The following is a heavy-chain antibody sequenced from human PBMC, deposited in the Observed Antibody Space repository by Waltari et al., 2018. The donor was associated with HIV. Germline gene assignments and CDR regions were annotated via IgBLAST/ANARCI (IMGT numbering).Heavy chain of an antibody. CDR3: ARLRFHSLYYFDS. CDR2: IYYSGTA. D-gene: IGHD3-16*01. CDR1: GASISSSSYY. V-gene: IGHV4-39*01. J-gene: IGHJ4*02. Sequence: QLHLQESGPGLVKPSETLSLTCSVSGASISSSSYYWAWIRQPPGKGLEWIGAIYYSGTAYYNPSVKCRVSASLDASKNELSLKLTSVTATDTALYYCARLRFHSLYYFDSWGPGILVTVSS.